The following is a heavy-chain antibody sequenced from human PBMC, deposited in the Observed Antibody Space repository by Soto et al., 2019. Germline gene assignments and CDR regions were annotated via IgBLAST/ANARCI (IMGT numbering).Heavy chain of an antibody. D-gene: IGHD4-4*01. CDR3: TTDPASYTVDYGMDV. CDR2: IKSKTDGGTT. Sequence: GESLRLSCAASGFTFSNAWMSWVRQAPGKGLEWVGRIKSKTDGGTTDYAAPVKGRFTISRDDSKNTLYLQMNSLKTEDTAVYYCTTDPASYTVDYGMDVWGQGTTVTVSS. V-gene: IGHV3-15*01. J-gene: IGHJ6*02. CDR1: GFTFSNAW.